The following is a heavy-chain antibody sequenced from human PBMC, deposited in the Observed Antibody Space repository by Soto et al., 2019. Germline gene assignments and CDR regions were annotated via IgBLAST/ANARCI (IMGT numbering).Heavy chain of an antibody. CDR1: GFTFSSYA. J-gene: IGHJ6*02. CDR3: ASGYCSSTSCYLGYYGMDV. Sequence: GGSLRLSCAASGFTFSSYAMSWVRQAPGKGLEWVSAISGSGGSTYYADSVKGRFTISRDNSKNTLYLQMNSLRAEDTAVYYCASGYCSSTSCYLGYYGMDVWGQGTTVTVSS. CDR2: ISGSGGST. D-gene: IGHD2-2*01. V-gene: IGHV3-23*01.